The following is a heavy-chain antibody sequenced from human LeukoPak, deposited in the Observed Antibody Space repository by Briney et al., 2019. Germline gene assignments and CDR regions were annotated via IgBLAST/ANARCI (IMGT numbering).Heavy chain of an antibody. CDR2: IYYSGST. CDR3: ARRVVGATGGGIDY. Sequence: SETLSLTCTVSGGSFSSSSYYWGWIRQPPGKGLEWIGSIYYSGSTYYNPSLKSRVTISVDTSKNQFSLKLSSVTAADTAVYYCARRVVGATGGGIDYWGQGTLVTVSS. V-gene: IGHV4-39*01. CDR1: GGSFSSSSYY. J-gene: IGHJ4*02. D-gene: IGHD1-26*01.